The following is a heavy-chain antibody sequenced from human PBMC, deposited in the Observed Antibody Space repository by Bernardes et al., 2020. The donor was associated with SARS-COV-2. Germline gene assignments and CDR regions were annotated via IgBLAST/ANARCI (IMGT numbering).Heavy chain of an antibody. CDR1: CYTFSSYD. CDR2: NNSYHGST. Sequence: ASVKVPCKASCYTFSSYDILCVRQAPGQGLEGMGWNNSYHGSTNYAQRLQGRVSMTTDTSTSTAYIEQRRLRSDDTAVYYCASMRLWYSSSLYFDYWGQGTLVTVAS. J-gene: IGHJ4*02. D-gene: IGHD6-6*01. CDR3: ASMRLWYSSSLYFDY. V-gene: IGHV1-18*04.